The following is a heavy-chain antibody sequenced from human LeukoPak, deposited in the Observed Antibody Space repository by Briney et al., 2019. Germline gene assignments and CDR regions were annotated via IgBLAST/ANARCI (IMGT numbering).Heavy chain of an antibody. J-gene: IGHJ3*02. V-gene: IGHV3-23*01. CDR1: GFTFSSYA. CDR2: ISGSGGST. Sequence: GGSLRLSCAASGFTFSSYAMSWVRQAPGKGLEWVSAISGSGGSTYYADSVKGRLTISRDNSKNTLYLQMNSLRAEDTAVYYCAKDSYYDILTGYYRGAFDIWGQGTMVTASS. CDR3: AKDSYYDILTGYYRGAFDI. D-gene: IGHD3-9*01.